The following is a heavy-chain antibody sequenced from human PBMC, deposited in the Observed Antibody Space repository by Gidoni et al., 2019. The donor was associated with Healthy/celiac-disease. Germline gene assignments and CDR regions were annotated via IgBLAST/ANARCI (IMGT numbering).Heavy chain of an antibody. CDR2: INHSGST. CDR1: GGSFSGYY. Sequence: QVQLQQWGAGLLKPSETLSLTCAVYGGSFSGYYWSWIRQPPGKGLEWIGEINHSGSTNYNPSLKSRGTISVDTSKNQFSLKLSSVTAADTAVYYCARLGRYCSSTSCPNGYYYYYYGMDVWGQGTTVTVSS. D-gene: IGHD2-2*01. CDR3: ARLGRYCSSTSCPNGYYYYYYGMDV. V-gene: IGHV4-34*01. J-gene: IGHJ6*02.